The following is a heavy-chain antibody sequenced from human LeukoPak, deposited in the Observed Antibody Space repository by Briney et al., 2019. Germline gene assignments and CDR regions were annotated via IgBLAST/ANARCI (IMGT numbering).Heavy chain of an antibody. Sequence: SETLSLTCTVSGGSLSSSSYYWGWIRQPPGKGLEWIGGIYYSGSTYYNPSLKSRVTISVDTSKNQFSRKLSSVTAADTAVYYCARVLLWFGEFDAFDIWGQGTMVTVSS. V-gene: IGHV4-39*07. CDR3: ARVLLWFGEFDAFDI. J-gene: IGHJ3*02. D-gene: IGHD3-10*01. CDR1: GGSLSSSSYY. CDR2: IYYSGST.